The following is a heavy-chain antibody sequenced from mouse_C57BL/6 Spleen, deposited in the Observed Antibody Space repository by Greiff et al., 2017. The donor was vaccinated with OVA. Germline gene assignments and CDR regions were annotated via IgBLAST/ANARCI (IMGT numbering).Heavy chain of an antibody. CDR1: GYTFTSYW. CDR3: ASSDSSGYVPYAMDY. D-gene: IGHD3-2*02. Sequence: VQLQQSGAELVKPGASVKLSCKASGYTFTSYWMHWVKQRPGQGLEWIGMIHPNSGSTNYNEKFKSKATLTVDKSSSTAYMQLSSLTSEDSAVYYCASSDSSGYVPYAMDYWGQGTSVTVSS. J-gene: IGHJ4*01. CDR2: IHPNSGST. V-gene: IGHV1-64*01.